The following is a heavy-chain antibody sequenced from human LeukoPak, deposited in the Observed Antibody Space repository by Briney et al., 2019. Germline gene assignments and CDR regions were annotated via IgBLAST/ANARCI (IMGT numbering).Heavy chain of an antibody. D-gene: IGHD1-1*01. J-gene: IGHJ4*02. CDR2: ISYDGSNK. V-gene: IGHV3-30*04. CDR1: GFTFSSYA. Sequence: GGSLRLSCAASGFTFSSYAMHWVRQAPGKGLEWVAVISYDGSNKYYADSVKGRFTISRDNSKNTLYLQMNSLRSEDTAIYYCAKGSRLDSYDYWGRGTLVTVSS. CDR3: AKGSRLDSYDY.